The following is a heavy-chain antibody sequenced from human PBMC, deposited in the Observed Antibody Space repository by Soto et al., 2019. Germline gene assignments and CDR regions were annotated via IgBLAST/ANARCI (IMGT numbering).Heavy chain of an antibody. Sequence: QVQLQESGPGLVKPSETLSLTCTVSGGSVSTENHYWSWIRQSPGKGLEWIGYIYYSGSINYNPSFESRVTISVDTSKNQFSPKLASVTAADTAVYYCARRPYYASSGFSFDYWGQGTLVTVSS. V-gene: IGHV4-61*01. CDR3: ARRPYYASSGFSFDY. CDR1: GGSVSTENHY. CDR2: IYYSGSI. D-gene: IGHD3-22*01. J-gene: IGHJ4*02.